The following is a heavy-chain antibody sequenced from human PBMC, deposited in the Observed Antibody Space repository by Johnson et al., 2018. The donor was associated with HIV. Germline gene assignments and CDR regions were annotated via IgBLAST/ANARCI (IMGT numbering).Heavy chain of an antibody. J-gene: IGHJ3*02. Sequence: QVQLVESGGGVVQPGRSLRLSCAASGFTFNSYALHWVRQAPGKGLEWVAIISYDGTNEYYADSVKGRFTISRDNSKNTLYLQMNSLRAEDTAVYYCARDRTLWQLVRPGGAFDIWGQGTMVTVSS. D-gene: IGHD6-6*01. CDR3: ARDRTLWQLVRPGGAFDI. CDR2: ISYDGTNE. CDR1: GFTFNSYA. V-gene: IGHV3-30-3*01.